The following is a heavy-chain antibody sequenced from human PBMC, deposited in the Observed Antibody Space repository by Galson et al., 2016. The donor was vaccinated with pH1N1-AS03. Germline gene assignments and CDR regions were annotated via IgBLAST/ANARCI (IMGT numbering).Heavy chain of an antibody. J-gene: IGHJ6*04. CDR1: GYIFTGFY. Sequence: SVKVSCKASGYIFTGFYVHWVRQAPGQGLEWMGWINTDSGVTNYAQKFEAWVTMTRDTSVSTAYMELYGLTSDDTAVYYCARDPRGPCTTATCPTTYYFGMDGWGEGTTVIASS. V-gene: IGHV1-2*04. D-gene: IGHD2-2*01. CDR3: ARDPRGPCTTATCPTTYYFGMDG. CDR2: INTDSGVT.